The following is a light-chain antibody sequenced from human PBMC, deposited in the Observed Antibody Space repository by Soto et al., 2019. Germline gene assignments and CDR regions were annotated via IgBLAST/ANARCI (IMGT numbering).Light chain of an antibody. CDR3: HQSFTSPYT. V-gene: IGKV1-39*01. Sequence: DIQMTQSPSSLSASVGDRVTITCRASQTIAMYVNWFQQKPGKAPKPLIYTTSSLQSGVPPRFSGSGSETDFTRTISRLQPEDSAPYYCHQSFTSPYTFGHGNNLEIK. J-gene: IGKJ2*01. CDR1: QTIAMY. CDR2: TTS.